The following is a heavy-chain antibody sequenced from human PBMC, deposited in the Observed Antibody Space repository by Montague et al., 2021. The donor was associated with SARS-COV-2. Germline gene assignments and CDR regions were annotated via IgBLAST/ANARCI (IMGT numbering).Heavy chain of an antibody. Sequence: SETLSLTCAVSGGSFSPYYWSWIRQPPGKGLEWIGEISRGGNTKYNPSLQSRVSISLDTSRNQFSLKVSPVTAADTAIYYCARLGDGIVPSPILGLGPYYSFYYMDVWGKGTTVTVSS. CDR3: ARLGDGIVPSPILGLGPYYSFYYMDV. CDR2: ISRGGNT. V-gene: IGHV4-34*01. D-gene: IGHD2-2*02. CDR1: GGSFSPYY. J-gene: IGHJ6*03.